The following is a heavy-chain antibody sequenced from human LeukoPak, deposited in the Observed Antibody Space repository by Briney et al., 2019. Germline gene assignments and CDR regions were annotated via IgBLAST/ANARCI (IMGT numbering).Heavy chain of an antibody. CDR3: ARGGLFDY. CDR2: INHSGST. V-gene: IGHV4-34*01. J-gene: IGHJ4*02. CDR1: GGSFSGYY. Sequence: SEILSLTCAVYGGSFSGYYWSWIRQPPGKGLEWIGEINHSGSTNYNPSLKSRVTISVDTSKNQSSLKLSSVTAADTAVYYCARGGLFDYWGQGTLVTVSS. D-gene: IGHD5-12*01.